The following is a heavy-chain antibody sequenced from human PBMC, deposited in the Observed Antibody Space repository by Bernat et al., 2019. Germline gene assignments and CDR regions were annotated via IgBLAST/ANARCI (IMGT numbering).Heavy chain of an antibody. Sequence: EVRLVESGGDLVQPGGSLRLSCAASGFTFGTFAMSWVRQAPGKGLEWVSAMTGGGTTYHADSVKGRVIISRDNSKNMLFMQMNSLTAEDTAVYYCAKFRGQLIRNYYMNVWGEGTTVTVS. V-gene: IGHV3-23*04. CDR2: MTGGGTT. CDR3: AKFRGQLIRNYYMNV. CDR1: GFTFGTFA. J-gene: IGHJ6*03. D-gene: IGHD2-21*01.